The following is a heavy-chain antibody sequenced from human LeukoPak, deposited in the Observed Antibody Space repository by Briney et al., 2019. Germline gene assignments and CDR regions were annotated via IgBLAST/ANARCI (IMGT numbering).Heavy chain of an antibody. V-gene: IGHV1-2*04. Sequence: ASVKVSCKASGYTFTGYYMHWVRQAPGQGLEWMGWINPNSGGTNYAQKFQGWVTMTRDTSISTAYMELSRLRSDGTAVYYCARVRNSSGWYSDFDYWGQGTLVTVSS. CDR3: ARVRNSSGWYSDFDY. D-gene: IGHD6-19*01. CDR2: INPNSGGT. CDR1: GYTFTGYY. J-gene: IGHJ4*02.